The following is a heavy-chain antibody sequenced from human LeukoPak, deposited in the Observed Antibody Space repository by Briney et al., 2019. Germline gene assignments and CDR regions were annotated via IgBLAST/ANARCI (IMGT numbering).Heavy chain of an antibody. CDR2: IHSSGST. V-gene: IGHV4-59*08. CDR3: ARHGLKLVGASTIYFDN. D-gene: IGHD1-26*01. CDR1: GGSISNNY. J-gene: IGHJ4*02. Sequence: SETLSLACSVSGGSISNNYWSWIRQSPEKGLEWIGYIHSSGSTDYNPSFKSRVVVSVDTSKNQFSLKLYSVTAADTAVYYCARHGLKLVGASTIYFDNWGQGTLVTVSS.